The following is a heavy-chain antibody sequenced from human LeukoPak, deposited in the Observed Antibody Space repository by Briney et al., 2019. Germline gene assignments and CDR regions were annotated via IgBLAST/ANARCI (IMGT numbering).Heavy chain of an antibody. CDR3: GRESFGGHCSRTGCFQYTWVDP. J-gene: IGHJ5*02. V-gene: IGHV4-59*11. Sequence: SETLSFTCTVSGGSISSLYWTWIRQPPGKGLEWIGNIHNSGSTNYNPSLKSRVTISVDTAKNQFSLRLNSVTAADTAVYYCGRESFGGHCSRTGCFQYTWVDPWGQGSLVTVSS. D-gene: IGHD2-2*01. CDR2: IHNSGST. CDR1: GGSISSLY.